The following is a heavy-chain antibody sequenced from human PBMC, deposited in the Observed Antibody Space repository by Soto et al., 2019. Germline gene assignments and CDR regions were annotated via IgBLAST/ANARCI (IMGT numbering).Heavy chain of an antibody. D-gene: IGHD3-22*01. CDR2: INPNSGGT. CDR3: ARDRGYYYDSSGYLVGYYFDY. Sequence: ASVKVSFKASGYSFTGYYMHWVRQAPGQGLEWMGWINPNSGGTNYAQKFQGWVTMTRDTSISTAYMELSRLRSDDTAVYYCARDRGYYYDSSGYLVGYYFDYWGQGTLVTVSS. CDR1: GYSFTGYY. V-gene: IGHV1-2*04. J-gene: IGHJ4*02.